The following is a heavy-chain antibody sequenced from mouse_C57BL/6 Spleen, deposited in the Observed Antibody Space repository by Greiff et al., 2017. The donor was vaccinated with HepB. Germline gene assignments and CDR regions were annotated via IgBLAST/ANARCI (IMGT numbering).Heavy chain of an antibody. CDR1: GYTFTSYW. J-gene: IGHJ1*03. CDR2: IDPSDSYT. CDR3: ARRATTDWYFDV. Sequence: QVQLQQPGAELVKPGASVKLSCKASGYTFTSYWMQWVKQRPGQGLEWIGEIDPSDSYTNYNQKFKGKATLTVDTSSSTAYMQLSSLTSEDSAVDYCARRATTDWYFDVWGTGTTVTVSS. D-gene: IGHD1-1*01. V-gene: IGHV1-50*01.